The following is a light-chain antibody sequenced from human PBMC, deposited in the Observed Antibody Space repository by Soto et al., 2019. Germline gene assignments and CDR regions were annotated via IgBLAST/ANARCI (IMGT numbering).Light chain of an antibody. CDR1: QSINKW. J-gene: IGKJ5*01. Sequence: QMTQSPSALSASVGARVTITCRASQSINKWMAWYQLKPGTAPHLLIYKASSLQSGVPSRFSGTVSGTEFSPTITSLQPDDFATYYCQQYNTYSTFGQGTRLDIK. CDR2: KAS. CDR3: QQYNTYST. V-gene: IGKV1-5*03.